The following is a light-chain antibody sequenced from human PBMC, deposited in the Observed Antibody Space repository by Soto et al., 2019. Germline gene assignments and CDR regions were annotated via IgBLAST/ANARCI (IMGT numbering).Light chain of an antibody. Sequence: TQSPGTLSLSPGERATLSCRASQSVSSTYLAWYQQKPGKAPKLLIYAASSLQSGVSSRFIGGGSGTDFTHTVSGLQPEDFATYYCQQGYSTPWTFCEGAMV. V-gene: IGKV1-39*01. CDR2: AAS. CDR1: QSVSSTY. CDR3: QQGYSTPWT. J-gene: IGKJ1*01.